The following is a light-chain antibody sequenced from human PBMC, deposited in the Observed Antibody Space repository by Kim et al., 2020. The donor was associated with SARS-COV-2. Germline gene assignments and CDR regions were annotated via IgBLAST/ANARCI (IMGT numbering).Light chain of an antibody. CDR3: CSYAGSYTWL. Sequence: QSVTISCTGTSSDVGRYDYVSWYQQHPGQVPKLIIYDVNKRPSGVPDRFSGAKSGNTASLTISGLQADDEADYYCCSYAGSYTWLFGEGTKVTVL. CDR1: SSDVGRYDY. V-gene: IGLV2-11*03. CDR2: DVN. J-gene: IGLJ3*02.